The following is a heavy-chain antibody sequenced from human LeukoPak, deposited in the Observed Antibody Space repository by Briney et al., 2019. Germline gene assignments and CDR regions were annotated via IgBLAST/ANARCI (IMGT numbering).Heavy chain of an antibody. Sequence: SETLSLTCTVSGGSISSGSYYWSWIRQPAGKRLEWIGRIYTSGSTNYNPSLKSRVTISVDTSKNQFSLKLSSVTAADTAVYYCAGGKATFDYWGQGTLVTVSS. V-gene: IGHV4-61*02. CDR1: GGSISSGSYY. D-gene: IGHD3-16*01. J-gene: IGHJ4*02. CDR2: IYTSGST. CDR3: AGGKATFDY.